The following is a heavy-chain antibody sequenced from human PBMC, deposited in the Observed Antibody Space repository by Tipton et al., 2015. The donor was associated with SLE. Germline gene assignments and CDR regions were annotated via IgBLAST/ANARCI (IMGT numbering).Heavy chain of an antibody. CDR1: GGSFSGYY. CDR2: IYTSGST. J-gene: IGHJ3*02. V-gene: IGHV4-4*09. CDR3: ARVLALQYHAFDI. Sequence: LRLSCAVYGGSFSGYYWSWIRQPAGKGLEWIGYIYTSGSTNYNPSLKSRVTISVDTSKNQFSLKLSSVTAADTAVYYCARVLALQYHAFDIWGQGTMVTVSS. D-gene: IGHD4-11*01.